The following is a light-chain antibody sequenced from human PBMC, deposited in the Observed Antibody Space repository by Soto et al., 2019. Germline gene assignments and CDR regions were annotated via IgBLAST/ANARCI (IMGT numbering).Light chain of an antibody. CDR3: QQYGKSAMFT. CDR1: QSVSSSY. J-gene: IGKJ2*01. Sequence: EIVLTQSPGTLSLSPGDRATLSCRASQSVSSSYLAWYQQKPGQAPSLLIYGASNRATGIPDRFSGGGSGTDFTLTISRLEPEDFAVYYCQQYGKSAMFTFGQRNKLEIQ. CDR2: GAS. V-gene: IGKV3-20*01.